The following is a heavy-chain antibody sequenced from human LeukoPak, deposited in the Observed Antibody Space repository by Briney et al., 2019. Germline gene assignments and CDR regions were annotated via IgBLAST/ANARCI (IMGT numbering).Heavy chain of an antibody. D-gene: IGHD2-8*01. CDR2: ISSSGSTI. CDR1: GFTFSDYY. Sequence: GGSLRLSCAGSGFTFSDYYMSWIRQAPGKGLEWVSYISSSGSTIYYADSVKGRFTISRDNAKNSVSLQMNSLRAEDTAVYYCALLGVNYYMDVWGKGTTVTVSS. J-gene: IGHJ6*03. V-gene: IGHV3-11*04. CDR3: ALLGVNYYMDV.